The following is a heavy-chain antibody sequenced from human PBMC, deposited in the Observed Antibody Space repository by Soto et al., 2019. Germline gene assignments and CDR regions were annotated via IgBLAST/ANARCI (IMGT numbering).Heavy chain of an antibody. J-gene: IGHJ6*02. CDR3: AHVLVVVANYGMDV. CDR2: IYWDDDK. CDR1: GFSLSTSGVG. Sequence: QITLKESGPTLVKPTQTLTLTCTFSGFSLSTSGVGVGWIRQPPGKALEWLALIYWDDDKGYSPSLTSRPPVTKDTSKNQVVLTMTNMDPVDTATYYCAHVLVVVANYGMDVWGQGTTVTVSS. V-gene: IGHV2-5*02. D-gene: IGHD2-15*01.